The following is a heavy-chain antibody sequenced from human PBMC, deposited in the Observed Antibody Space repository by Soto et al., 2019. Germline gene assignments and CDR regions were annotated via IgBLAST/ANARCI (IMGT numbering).Heavy chain of an antibody. CDR2: IYYSGTT. V-gene: IGHV4-39*01. CDR1: GGSISTSNYY. J-gene: IGHJ5*02. CDR3: ARPLLPRSGWVAFDP. D-gene: IGHD6-19*01. Sequence: QLQLQESGPGLVKPSETLSLTCTVSGGSISTSNYYWGWIRQPPGKGLEWIGSIYYSGTTYYNPSLKSLVIISLDTSKNQFSLKLSSMTAADTAVYYCARPLLPRSGWVAFDPWGQGTLVTVSS.